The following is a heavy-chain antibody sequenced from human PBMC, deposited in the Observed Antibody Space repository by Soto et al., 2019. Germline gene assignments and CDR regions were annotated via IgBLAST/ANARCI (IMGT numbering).Heavy chain of an antibody. CDR2: IYHSGNT. J-gene: IGHJ4*02. D-gene: IGHD5-18*01. V-gene: IGHV4-38-2*01. Sequence: KTSETLSLTCAVSGLSISGDYYWVWIRQPPGKGLEWIASIYHSGNTFYNPSLKSRVTVSIDTSKIQFSLKLSAMTAADTAVYYCARASIGYSHGPLDHWGQGTLVTVSS. CDR3: ARASIGYSHGPLDH. CDR1: GLSISGDYY.